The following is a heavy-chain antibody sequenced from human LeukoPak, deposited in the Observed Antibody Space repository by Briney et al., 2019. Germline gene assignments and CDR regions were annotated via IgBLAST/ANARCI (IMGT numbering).Heavy chain of an antibody. CDR2: IYHSGST. D-gene: IGHD6-19*01. CDR3: ARDRDSSGTDWYFDL. Sequence: SETLSLTCTVSGGSIRSTNYYWSWIRQDPAKGLEWIGYIYHSGSTYYNPSLKSRVTISLDTSKNQFSLKLRSVTAADTAVYYCARDRDSSGTDWYFDLWGRGTLVTVSS. V-gene: IGHV4-31*03. CDR1: GGSIRSTNYY. J-gene: IGHJ2*01.